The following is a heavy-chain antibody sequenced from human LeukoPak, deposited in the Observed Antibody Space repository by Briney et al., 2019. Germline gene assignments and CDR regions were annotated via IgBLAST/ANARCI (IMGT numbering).Heavy chain of an antibody. CDR2: IYYSGST. CDR3: ARVEYYYYGMDV. J-gene: IGHJ6*02. V-gene: IGHV4-30-4*01. Sequence: SETLSLTCTVSGGSISSGDYYWSWIRQPPWKGLEWIGYIYYSGSTYYNPSLKSRVTISVDTSKNQFSLKLSSVTAADTAVYYCARVEYYYYGMDVWGQGTTVTVSS. CDR1: GGSISSGDYY. D-gene: IGHD3-3*01.